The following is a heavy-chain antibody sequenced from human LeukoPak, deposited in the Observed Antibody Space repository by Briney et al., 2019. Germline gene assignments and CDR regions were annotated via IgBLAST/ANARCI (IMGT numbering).Heavy chain of an antibody. CDR3: TREQDREASATVVGDY. D-gene: IGHD4-23*01. CDR2: ISSSSYI. J-gene: IGHJ4*02. V-gene: IGHV3-21*01. Sequence: GGSLRLSCAASGFTFSSYSMNWVRQAPGKGLEWVSSISSSSYIYYADSVKGRFTISRDNAKNSLYLQMNSLRAEDTAVYYCTREQDREASATVVGDYWGQGTLVTVSS. CDR1: GFTFSSYS.